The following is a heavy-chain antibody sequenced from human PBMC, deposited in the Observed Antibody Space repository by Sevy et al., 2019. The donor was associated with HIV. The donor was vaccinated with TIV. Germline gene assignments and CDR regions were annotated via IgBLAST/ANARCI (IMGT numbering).Heavy chain of an antibody. V-gene: IGHV3-7*01. J-gene: IGHJ3*02. CDR2: IKQDGSEK. Sequence: GGSLRLSCAASGFTFSSYWMSWVRQAPGKGLEWVANIKQDGSEKYYVDSVKGRFTISRDNAKNSLYLQMNSLRAEDTAVYYCARHDNYDILTGYHDAFDIWGQGTMVTVSS. D-gene: IGHD3-9*01. CDR3: ARHDNYDILTGYHDAFDI. CDR1: GFTFSSYW.